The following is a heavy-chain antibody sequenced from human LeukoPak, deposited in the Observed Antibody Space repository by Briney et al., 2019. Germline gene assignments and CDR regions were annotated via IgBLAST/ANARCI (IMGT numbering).Heavy chain of an antibody. V-gene: IGHV3-21*01. J-gene: IGHJ4*02. Sequence: PGGSLRLSCAASGFTFSGYSLNWVRQAPGKGLEWVSSIDTTSSSIHYADSVKGRFTISRDNAKNSLYLQMNNLRVEDTAVYFCASGHGSGTYFLAETLDYWGRGTLVTVSS. CDR2: IDTTSSSI. CDR3: ASGHGSGTYFLAETLDY. CDR1: GFTFSGYS. D-gene: IGHD3-10*01.